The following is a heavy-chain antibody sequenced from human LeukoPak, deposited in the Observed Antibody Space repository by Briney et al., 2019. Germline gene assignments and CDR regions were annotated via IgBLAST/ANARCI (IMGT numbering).Heavy chain of an antibody. CDR2: IKQDGSEK. J-gene: IGHJ6*02. Sequence: PGGSLRLSCAASGFTFSSYWMSWVRQAPGKGLEWVANIKQDGSEKYYVDSVKGRFTISRDNAKNSLYLQMNSLRAEDTAVYYCARESRVVRGIFLGYYYYGMDVWGQGTTVTVSS. CDR3: ARESRVVRGIFLGYYYYGMDV. CDR1: GFTFSSYW. V-gene: IGHV3-7*03. D-gene: IGHD3-10*01.